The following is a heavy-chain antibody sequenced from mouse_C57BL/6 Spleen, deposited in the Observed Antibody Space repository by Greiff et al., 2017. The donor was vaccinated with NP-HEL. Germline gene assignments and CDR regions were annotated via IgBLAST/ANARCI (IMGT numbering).Heavy chain of an antibody. D-gene: IGHD4-1*01. CDR2: IYPGSGST. Sequence: QVQLQQPGAELVKPGASVKMSCKASGYTFTSYWITWVKQRPGPGLEWLGDIYPGSGSTNYNEKFKSKATLTVDTSSSKAYMQLSSLTSEDSAVYYCAREGNWDGDFDYWGQGTTLTVSS. V-gene: IGHV1-55*01. CDR3: AREGNWDGDFDY. J-gene: IGHJ2*01. CDR1: GYTFTSYW.